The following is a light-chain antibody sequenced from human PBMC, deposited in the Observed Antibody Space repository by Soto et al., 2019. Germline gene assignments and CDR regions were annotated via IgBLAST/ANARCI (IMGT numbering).Light chain of an antibody. V-gene: IGKV3-15*01. J-gene: IGKJ1*01. CDR1: QTVSTN. CDR2: GAF. Sequence: EGVMTQSPATLSVSPGERVTLSCSASQTVSTNLAWYQQKPGQAPRLLIYGAFTRATGIPARFSGSGSGTGFTLTISSXQXEDFAVYLCQQYNSWPWTFGPGTNVEIK. CDR3: QQYNSWPWT.